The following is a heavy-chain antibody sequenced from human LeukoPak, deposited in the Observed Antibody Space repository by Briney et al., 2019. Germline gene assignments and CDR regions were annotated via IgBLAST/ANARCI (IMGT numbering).Heavy chain of an antibody. Sequence: GGSLRLFCAASGFTFSSYGMHWVRQAPGKGLEWVAVISRDGSNKYYADSVKGRFTISRDNSKNTLYLQMNSLRAEDTAVYYCFAGYYDSSGSYFDYWGQGTLVTVSS. D-gene: IGHD3-22*01. V-gene: IGHV3-30*03. CDR3: FAGYYDSSGSYFDY. J-gene: IGHJ4*02. CDR1: GFTFSSYG. CDR2: ISRDGSNK.